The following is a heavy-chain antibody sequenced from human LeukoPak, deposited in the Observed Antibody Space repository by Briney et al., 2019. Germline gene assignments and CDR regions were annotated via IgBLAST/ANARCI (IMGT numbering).Heavy chain of an antibody. CDR1: GFTFSSYA. J-gene: IGHJ4*02. CDR3: AKAKQLAASPDY. Sequence: PGGSLGLSCATSGFTFSSYAMSWVRQAPGKGLEWVSAITGSGGTTSYADSVKGRFTISRDNSKNTLYLQMNSLRAEDAAVYYCAKAKQLAASPDYWGQGTLVTVSS. V-gene: IGHV3-23*01. CDR2: ITGSGGTT. D-gene: IGHD6-13*01.